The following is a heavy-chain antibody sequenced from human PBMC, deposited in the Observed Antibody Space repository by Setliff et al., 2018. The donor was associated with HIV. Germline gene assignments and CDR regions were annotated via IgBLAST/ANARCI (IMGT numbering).Heavy chain of an antibody. V-gene: IGHV1-69*13. CDR3: AREWGYDSSGYPLLHFDY. CDR1: GGTFSSYA. D-gene: IGHD3-22*01. CDR2: IIPIFGTA. Sequence: SVKVSCKASGGTFSSYAISWVRQAPGQGLEWMGGIIPIFGTANYAQKFQGRVTITADESTSTAYMELSSLRSEDTAVYYCAREWGYDSSGYPLLHFDYWGQGTLVTV. J-gene: IGHJ4*02.